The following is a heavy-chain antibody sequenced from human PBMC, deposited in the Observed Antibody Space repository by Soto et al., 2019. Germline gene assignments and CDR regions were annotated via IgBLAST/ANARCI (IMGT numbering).Heavy chain of an antibody. CDR2: IIPIFGTA. V-gene: IGHV1-69*12. Sequence: QVQLVQSGAEVKKLGSSVKVSCKASGGTFSSYAISWVRQAPGQGLEWMGGIIPIFGTANYAQKFQGRVTITADESTSTAYMELSSLRSEDTAVYYCARAGPGGYYYYYGMDVWGQGTTVTVSS. CDR3: ARAGPGGYYYYYGMDV. J-gene: IGHJ6*02. D-gene: IGHD3-16*01. CDR1: GGTFSSYA.